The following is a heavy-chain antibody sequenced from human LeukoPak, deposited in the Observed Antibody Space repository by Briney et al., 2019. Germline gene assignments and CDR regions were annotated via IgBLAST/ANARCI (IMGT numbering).Heavy chain of an antibody. J-gene: IGHJ4*02. D-gene: IGHD6-13*01. V-gene: IGHV3-23*01. CDR3: AKDARRYSSSWSYFDY. Sequence: GGSLRLSCAASGFTFSSYAMSWVRQAPGKGLEWVSAISGSGGSTYYADSVKGRFTISRDNSKNTLYLQMNSLRAEDTAVYYCAKDARRYSSSWSYFDYWGQGTLVTVSS. CDR1: GFTFSSYA. CDR2: ISGSGGST.